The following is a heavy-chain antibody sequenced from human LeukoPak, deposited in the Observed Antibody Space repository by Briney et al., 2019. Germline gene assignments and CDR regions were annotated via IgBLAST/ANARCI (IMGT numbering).Heavy chain of an antibody. Sequence: PSETLSLTCAVSGGSINGYYWSWIRQPPGKGLECIGYIYYSGSTNYNPSLKSRVTISVDMSKNQFSLKLSSVTAADTAVYYCARVGATGYMDVWGKGTTVTVSS. J-gene: IGHJ6*03. D-gene: IGHD5-12*01. CDR1: GGSINGYY. V-gene: IGHV4-59*08. CDR2: IYYSGST. CDR3: ARVGATGYMDV.